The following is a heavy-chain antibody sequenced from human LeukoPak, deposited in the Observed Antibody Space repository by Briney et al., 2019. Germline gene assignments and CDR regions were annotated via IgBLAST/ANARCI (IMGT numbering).Heavy chain of an antibody. CDR3: ARRVTAENWYFDL. CDR1: GGSISSYS. CDR2: VSNSGRT. V-gene: IGHV4-59*01. Sequence: PSETLSLTCTVSGGSISSYSWSWVRQPPGKGLERIGYVSNSGRTNDNPSLKSRVTISIDTSKNQFALQLSSVTAADTAVYHCARRVTAENWYFDLWGRGTLVTVSS. J-gene: IGHJ2*01. D-gene: IGHD6-25*01.